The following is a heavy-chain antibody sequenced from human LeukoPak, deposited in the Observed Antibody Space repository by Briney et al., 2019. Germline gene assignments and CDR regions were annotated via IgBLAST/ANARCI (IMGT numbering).Heavy chain of an antibody. CDR3: ARARGRSSPVDY. Sequence: GASVKVSCTASRYTFTDYYMHWVRQAPGQGLEWMGIINPSGGSTSYAQKFQGRVTMTRDTSTSTVYMELSSLRSEDTAAYYCARARGRSSPVDYWGQGTLVTVSS. V-gene: IGHV1-46*01. J-gene: IGHJ4*02. CDR1: RYTFTDYY. CDR2: INPSGGST.